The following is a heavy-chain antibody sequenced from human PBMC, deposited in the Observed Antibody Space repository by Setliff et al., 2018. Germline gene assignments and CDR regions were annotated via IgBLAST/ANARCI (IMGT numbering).Heavy chain of an antibody. CDR3: TTDSMFYFDSSGYHVLDY. CDR1: GYTFTSYA. D-gene: IGHD3-22*01. Sequence: ASVKVSCKASGYTFTSYAMNWVRQAPGQGLEWMGWINTNTGNPTYAQGFTGRFVFSLDTSVSTAYLQISSLRSEDTAVYYCTTDSMFYFDSSGYHVLDYWGQGTLVTVSS. J-gene: IGHJ4*02. V-gene: IGHV7-4-1*02. CDR2: INTNTGNP.